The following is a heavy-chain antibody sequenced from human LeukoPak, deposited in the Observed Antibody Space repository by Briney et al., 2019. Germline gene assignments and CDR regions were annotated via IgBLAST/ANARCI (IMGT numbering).Heavy chain of an antibody. V-gene: IGHV3-66*01. CDR1: GFTVSSNY. CDR3: ARDNPILLTPLDY. Sequence: GRSLRLSCAASGFTVSSNYMSWVRQAPGKGLEWVSVIYSGGSTYYADSVKGRFTISRDNSKNTLYLQMNSLRAEDTAVYYCARDNPILLTPLDYWGQGTLVTVSS. J-gene: IGHJ4*02. D-gene: IGHD1-14*01. CDR2: IYSGGST.